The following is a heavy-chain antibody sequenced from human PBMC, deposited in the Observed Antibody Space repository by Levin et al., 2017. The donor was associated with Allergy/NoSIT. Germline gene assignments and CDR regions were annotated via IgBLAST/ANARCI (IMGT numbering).Heavy chain of an antibody. CDR3: AKDLNSGYGGDY. J-gene: IGHJ4*02. V-gene: IGHV3-30*18. CDR2: ISYDGSNK. CDR1: GFTFSSYG. D-gene: IGHD5-12*01. Sequence: GGSLRLSCAASGFTFSSYGMHWVRQAPGKGLEWVAVISYDGSNKYYADSVKGRFTISRDNSKNTLYLQMNSLRAEDTAVYYCAKDLNSGYGGDYWGQGTLVTVSS.